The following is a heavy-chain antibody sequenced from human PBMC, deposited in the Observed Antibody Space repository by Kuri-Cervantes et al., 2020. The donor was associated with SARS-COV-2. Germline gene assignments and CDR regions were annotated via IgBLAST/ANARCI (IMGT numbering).Heavy chain of an antibody. J-gene: IGHJ6*02. CDR3: ARDGRAYGSGCRERYGMDV. D-gene: IGHD3-10*01. CDR1: GGSFSGYY. Sequence: SETLSLTCAVYGGSFSGYYWSWIRQPPGKGLEWIGEINHSGSTNYNPSLKSRVTISVDTSKNQFYLKLSSMTAASTAVYYCARDGRAYGSGCRERYGMDVWGQGTMVTVSS. CDR2: INHSGST. V-gene: IGHV4-34*01.